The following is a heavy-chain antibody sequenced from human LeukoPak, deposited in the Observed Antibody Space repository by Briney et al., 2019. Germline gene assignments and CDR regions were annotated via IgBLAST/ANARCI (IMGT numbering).Heavy chain of an antibody. CDR2: IYSSGST. J-gene: IGHJ4*02. Sequence: PSETLSLTCTVSGGSIGSGGYYWSWIRQSPGKGLEWIGYIYSSGSTNSNPSLKSRLTMSVDTSKKQFSLKLSSVTAADTAVYYCARGTLYGVVTPLQYWGQGTPVTVSP. CDR3: ARGTLYGVVTPLQY. D-gene: IGHD3-3*01. CDR1: GGSIGSGGYY. V-gene: IGHV4-61*08.